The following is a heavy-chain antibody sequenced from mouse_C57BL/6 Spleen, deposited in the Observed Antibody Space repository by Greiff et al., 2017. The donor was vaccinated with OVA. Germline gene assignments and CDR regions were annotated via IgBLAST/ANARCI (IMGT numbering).Heavy chain of an antibody. V-gene: IGHV1-22*01. J-gene: IGHJ4*01. CDR1: GYTFTDYN. CDR2: INPNNGGT. D-gene: IGHD2-4*01. CDR3: ARDYDPYYYAMDY. Sequence: EVKLRESGPELVKPGASVKMSCKASGYTFTDYNMHWVKQSHGKSLEWIGYINPNNGGTSYNQKFKGKATLTVNKSSSTAYMELRSLTSEDSAVYYCARDYDPYYYAMDYWGQGTSVTVSS.